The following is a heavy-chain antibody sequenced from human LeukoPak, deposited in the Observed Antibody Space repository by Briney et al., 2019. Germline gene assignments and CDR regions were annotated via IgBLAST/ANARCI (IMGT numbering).Heavy chain of an antibody. J-gene: IGHJ5*01. D-gene: IGHD6-25*01. V-gene: IGHV1-18*01. CDR1: GYTFTSYG. CDR2: ISAYNGNT. Sequence: GASVKVSCKASGYTFTSYGISWVRQAPGQGLEWMGWISAYNGNTNYAQKLQGRVTMTTDTSTSTAYMELNSLKSEDTAVYYCVRARYSSAWFDSWGHGTVVIVSS. CDR3: VRARYSSAWFDS.